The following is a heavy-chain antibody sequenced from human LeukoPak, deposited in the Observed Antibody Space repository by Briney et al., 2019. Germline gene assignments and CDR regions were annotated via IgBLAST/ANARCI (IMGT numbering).Heavy chain of an antibody. CDR3: ARVVARREGDYYYYYMDV. D-gene: IGHD2-15*01. V-gene: IGHV6-1*01. J-gene: IGHJ6*03. Sequence: SQTLSLTCAISGDSVSSNSAAWNWIRQSPSRGLEWLGRTYYRSKWYNDYAVSVKSRTTINPDTSKNQFSLQLNSVTPEDTAVYYCARVVARREGDYYYYYMDVWGKGTTVTVSS. CDR1: GDSVSSNSAA. CDR2: TYYRSKWYN.